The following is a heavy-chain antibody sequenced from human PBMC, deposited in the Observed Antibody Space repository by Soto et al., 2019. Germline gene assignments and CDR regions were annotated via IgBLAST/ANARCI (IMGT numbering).Heavy chain of an antibody. J-gene: IGHJ4*02. V-gene: IGHV4-31*03. D-gene: IGHD1-26*01. Sequence: QVQLQESGPGLVKPSQTLSLTCTVSGDSIMRDSYYWNWICRHPGKGLEWIGYIYYSGTTAYNPSLKTRVTISPDTSKNQFSLNLSSVTAADTAVYYCARGFVSGKFYAFESWGRGTQVTVSS. CDR2: IYYSGTT. CDR3: ARGFVSGKFYAFES. CDR1: GDSIMRDSYY.